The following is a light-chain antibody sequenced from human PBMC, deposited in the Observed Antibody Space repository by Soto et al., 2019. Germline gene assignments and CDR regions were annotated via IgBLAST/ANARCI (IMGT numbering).Light chain of an antibody. CDR3: MQALQTPWYT. CDR1: QSLLHSNGYNY. V-gene: IGKV2-28*01. CDR2: LGS. Sequence: DIVMTQSPLSLPVTPGEPASISCRSSQSLLHSNGYNYLDWYLQKPGQPPQLLIYLGSSRASGVPDRFSGSGSGTDFTLKISRVEADDVGVYYCMQALQTPWYTFGQGTKLEIK. J-gene: IGKJ2*01.